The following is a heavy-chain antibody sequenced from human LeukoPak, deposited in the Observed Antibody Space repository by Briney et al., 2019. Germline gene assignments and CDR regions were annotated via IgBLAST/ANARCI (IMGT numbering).Heavy chain of an antibody. V-gene: IGHV3-30-3*01. CDR1: GFTFSSYA. J-gene: IGHJ6*02. D-gene: IGHD3-10*01. CDR3: ARDMVRGVTDYYGMDV. CDR2: ISYDGSNK. Sequence: GGSLRLSCAASGFTFSSYAMHWVRQAPGKGLEWVAVISYDGSNKYYADSVKGRFTISRGNSKNTLYLQMNSLRAEDTAVYYCARDMVRGVTDYYGMDVWGQGTTVTVSS.